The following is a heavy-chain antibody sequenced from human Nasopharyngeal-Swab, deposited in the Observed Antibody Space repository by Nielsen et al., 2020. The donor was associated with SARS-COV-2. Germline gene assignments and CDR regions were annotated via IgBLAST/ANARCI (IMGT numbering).Heavy chain of an antibody. V-gene: IGHV4-34*01. CDR1: GGSFSGFD. D-gene: IGHD5-12*01. CDR2: INHSGST. CDR3: AGEEIVATYYFDF. Sequence: SETLSPTFAVSGGSFSGFDWSWIRQSPEKGLGWIGEINHSGSTNYNPSLKSRVTMSVDTSKNQFSLKVNSVTAADKAVYYCAGEEIVATYYFDFWGRGTPVTVSS. J-gene: IGHJ4*02.